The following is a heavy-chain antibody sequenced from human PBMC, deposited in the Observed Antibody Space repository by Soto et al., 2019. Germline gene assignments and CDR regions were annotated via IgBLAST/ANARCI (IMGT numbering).Heavy chain of an antibody. CDR2: IDPSHSYT. V-gene: IGHV5-10-1*01. Sequence: EVQLVLSGAEVKKPGESLRISCKGSGYSFTSYWISWVRQMPGKGLEWMGRIDPSHSYTNYSPSFQGHVTISADKSISTAYLQWSSLKASDTAMYYCASPPYGSGRGGYFDLWGRGTLVTVSS. J-gene: IGHJ2*01. CDR3: ASPPYGSGRGGYFDL. D-gene: IGHD3-10*01. CDR1: GYSFTSYW.